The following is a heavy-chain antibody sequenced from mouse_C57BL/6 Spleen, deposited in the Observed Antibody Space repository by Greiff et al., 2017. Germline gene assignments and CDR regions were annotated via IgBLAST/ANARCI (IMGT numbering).Heavy chain of an antibody. J-gene: IGHJ4*01. CDR3: ARGLRYDAMDY. V-gene: IGHV5-17*01. CDR1: GFNFSDYG. D-gene: IGHD1-1*01. Sequence: DVKLVESGGGLVKPGGSLKLSCAASGFNFSDYGMHWVRQAPEKGLEWVAYISSGSSTIYYADTVKGRFTISRDNAKNTLFLQMTSLRSEYTAMYYCARGLRYDAMDYWGQGTSVTVSS. CDR2: ISSGSSTI.